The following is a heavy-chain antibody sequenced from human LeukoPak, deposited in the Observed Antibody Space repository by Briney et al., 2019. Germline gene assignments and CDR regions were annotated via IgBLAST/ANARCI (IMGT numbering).Heavy chain of an antibody. Sequence: PSETLSLTCTVSGGSISSTSYHWAWIRQPPGKGLEWIATVYYTGSAYYNPSLKSRVTISADTSKNQFSLKLSSVTAADSAMYYCARLGSSAPLYYFDYWGQGTLVTVSS. CDR2: VYYTGSA. V-gene: IGHV4-39*01. CDR1: GGSISSTSYH. CDR3: ARLGSSAPLYYFDY. J-gene: IGHJ4*02. D-gene: IGHD6-19*01.